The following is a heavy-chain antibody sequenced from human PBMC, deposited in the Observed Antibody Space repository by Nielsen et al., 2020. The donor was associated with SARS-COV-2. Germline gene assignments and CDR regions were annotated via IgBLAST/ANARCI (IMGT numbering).Heavy chain of an antibody. J-gene: IGHJ4*02. CDR2: IYHSGST. V-gene: IGHV4-30-2*01. Sequence: SETLSLTCAVSGGSISSGGYSWSWIRQPPGKGLEWIGYIYHSGSTYYNPSLKSRVTISVDRSKNQFSLKLSSVTAADTAVYYCARVGYSYGFDYWGQGTLVTVSS. D-gene: IGHD5-18*01. CDR1: GGSISSGGYS. CDR3: ARVGYSYGFDY.